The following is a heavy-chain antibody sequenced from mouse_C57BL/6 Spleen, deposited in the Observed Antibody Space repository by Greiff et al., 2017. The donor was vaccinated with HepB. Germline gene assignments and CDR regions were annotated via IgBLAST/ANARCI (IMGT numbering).Heavy chain of an antibody. D-gene: IGHD2-5*01. V-gene: IGHV1-54*01. CDR2: INPGSGGT. CDR3: AREGYSNIFAY. Sequence: QVQLQQSGAELVRPGTSVKVSCKASGYTFTNYLIEWVKQRPGQGLEWIGVINPGSGGTNYNEKFKGKATLTADKSSSTAYMQLSSLTSEDSAVYFCAREGYSNIFAYWGQGTLVTVSA. CDR1: GYTFTNYL. J-gene: IGHJ3*01.